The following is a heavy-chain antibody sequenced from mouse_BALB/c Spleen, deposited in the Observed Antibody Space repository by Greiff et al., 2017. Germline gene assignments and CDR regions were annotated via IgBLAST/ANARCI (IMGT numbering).Heavy chain of an antibody. D-gene: IGHD4-1*01. CDR3: ARDRAGNWFAY. V-gene: IGHV7-3*02. CDR2: IRNKANGYTT. CDR1: GFTFTDYY. Sequence: EVMLVESGGGLVQPGGSLRLSCATSGFTFTDYYMSWVRQPPGKALEWLGFIRNKANGYTTEYSASVKGRFTISRDNSQSILYLQMNTLRAEDSATYYCARDRAGNWFAYWGQGTLVTVSA. J-gene: IGHJ3*01.